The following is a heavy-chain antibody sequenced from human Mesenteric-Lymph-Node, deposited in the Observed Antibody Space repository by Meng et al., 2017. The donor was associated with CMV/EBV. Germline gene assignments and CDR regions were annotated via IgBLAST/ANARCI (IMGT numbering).Heavy chain of an antibody. CDR3: AGEGYGGNSGIDY. V-gene: IGHV3-21*01. J-gene: IGHJ4*02. CDR2: ISSSSSYI. D-gene: IGHD4-23*01. Sequence: AAGFTFSSHGMNWVRQAPGKGLEWVSSISSSSSYIYYADSVKGRFTISRDNAKSSLFLHMNSLRAEDTAVYFCAGEGYGGNSGIDYWGQGTLVTVSS. CDR1: GFTFSSHG.